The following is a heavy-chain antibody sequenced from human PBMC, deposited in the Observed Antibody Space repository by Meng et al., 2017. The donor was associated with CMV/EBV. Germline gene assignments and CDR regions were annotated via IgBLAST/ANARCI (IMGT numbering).Heavy chain of an antibody. CDR2: MNPNRGNT. D-gene: IGHD2-21*01. J-gene: IGHJ6*02. CDR1: GYTFTSYD. Sequence: ASVKVSCKASGYTFTSYDINWVRQATGQGLEWMGWMNPNRGNTGYAQKFQGRVTMTRNTSISTAYMELSSLRSEDTAVYYCARGLPWAPRLFRMVIGTRLGGMDVWGQGTTVTVSS. V-gene: IGHV1-8*01. CDR3: ARGLPWAPRLFRMVIGTRLGGMDV.